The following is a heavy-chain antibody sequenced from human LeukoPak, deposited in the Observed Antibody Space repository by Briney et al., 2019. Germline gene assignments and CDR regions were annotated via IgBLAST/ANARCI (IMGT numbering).Heavy chain of an antibody. CDR3: AKSPMIVVVTSFDY. CDR2: VSGSGGNT. Sequence: GGSLRLSCAASGFTFSSYAMSWVRQAPGKGLEWVSSVSGSGGNTYYADSVRGRFTISRDNSKNTLYLQMNSLRAEDTAVYYCAKSPMIVVVTSFDYWGQGTLVTVSS. J-gene: IGHJ4*02. V-gene: IGHV3-23*01. D-gene: IGHD3-22*01. CDR1: GFTFSSYA.